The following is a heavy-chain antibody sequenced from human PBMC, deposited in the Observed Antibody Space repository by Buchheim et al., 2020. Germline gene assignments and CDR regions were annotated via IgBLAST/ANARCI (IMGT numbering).Heavy chain of an antibody. D-gene: IGHD3-22*01. CDR3: VVGVLSFRNYYDSRGAFDI. Sequence: QVQLQESGPGLVKPSQTLSLTCTVSGGSISSGGYYWSWIRQHPGKGLEWIGYIYYSGSTYYNPSLKSRVTISVDTSKNLFSLKLSSVTAADTAVYYCVVGVLSFRNYYDSRGAFDIWGQGT. V-gene: IGHV4-31*03. CDR2: IYYSGST. J-gene: IGHJ3*02. CDR1: GGSISSGGYY.